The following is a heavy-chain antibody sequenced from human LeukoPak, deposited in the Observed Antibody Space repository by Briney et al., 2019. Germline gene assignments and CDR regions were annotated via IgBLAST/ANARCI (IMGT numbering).Heavy chain of an antibody. V-gene: IGHV1-69*13. CDR1: GGTFSSYA. Sequence: ASVKVSCKASGGTFSSYAISWVRQAPGQGLEWMGGIIPIFGTANYAQKFQGRVTITADESTSTAYMELSRLRSDDTAVYYCAREARDTAMVNFDYWGQGTLVTVSS. CDR2: IIPIFGTA. D-gene: IGHD5-18*01. J-gene: IGHJ4*02. CDR3: AREARDTAMVNFDY.